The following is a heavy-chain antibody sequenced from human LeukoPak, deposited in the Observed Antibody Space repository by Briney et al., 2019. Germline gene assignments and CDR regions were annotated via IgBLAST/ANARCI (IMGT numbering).Heavy chain of an antibody. Sequence: KPSQTLSLTCAISGDSVSSNSAAWNWIRQSPSRGLEWLGRTYYRSKWYNDYAVSVKGRITFNPDTSKNQFSHHLNSVTPEDTAVYYCARTPPRAVTTVFIFDCWGQGTLVTVSS. V-gene: IGHV6-1*01. D-gene: IGHD4-17*01. J-gene: IGHJ4*02. CDR1: GDSVSSNSAA. CDR3: ARTPPRAVTTVFIFDC. CDR2: TYYRSKWYN.